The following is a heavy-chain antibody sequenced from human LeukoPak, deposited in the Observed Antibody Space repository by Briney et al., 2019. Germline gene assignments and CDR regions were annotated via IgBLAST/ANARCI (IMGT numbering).Heavy chain of an antibody. CDR3: AKTPLPYCSSTSCYTDAFDI. J-gene: IGHJ3*02. CDR1: GFTFSSYG. D-gene: IGHD2-2*02. V-gene: IGHV3-30*02. CDR2: IRYDGSNK. Sequence: PGGSLRLSCAASGFTFSSYGMHWVRQAPGKGLEWVAFIRYDGSNKYYADSVKGRFTISRDNSKNTLYLQMNSLRAEDTAVYYCAKTPLPYCSSTSCYTDAFDIWGQGTMVTVSS.